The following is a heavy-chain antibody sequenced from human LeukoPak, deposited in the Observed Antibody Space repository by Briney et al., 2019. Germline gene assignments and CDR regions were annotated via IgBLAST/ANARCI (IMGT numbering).Heavy chain of an antibody. V-gene: IGHV3-30*18. J-gene: IGHJ4*02. CDR3: AKDPPLSYLYFDY. CDR1: GFTFSSYG. D-gene: IGHD2/OR15-2a*01. CDR2: ISYDGSNK. Sequence: PGRSLRLSCAASGFTFSSYGMHWVRQAPGKGLEWVAVISYDGSNKYYADSVKGRFTISRDNSKNTLYLQMNSLRAEDTAVYYSAKDPPLSYLYFDYWGQGTLVTVSS.